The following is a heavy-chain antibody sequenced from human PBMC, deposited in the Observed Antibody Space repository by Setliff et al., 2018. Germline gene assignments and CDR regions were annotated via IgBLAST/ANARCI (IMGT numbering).Heavy chain of an antibody. Sequence: PSETLSLTCTVSGGSISSSSHYWGWIRQPPGKGLEWIGSIYYTGSTYYNPSLKSRVTISVDTSKNQFSLKLSSVTAADTAVYYCARRWNFGPYGSGIHDGFDMWGQGTMVTVSS. J-gene: IGHJ3*02. CDR3: ARRWNFGPYGSGIHDGFDM. CDR2: IYYTGST. V-gene: IGHV4-39*07. CDR1: GGSISSSSHY. D-gene: IGHD3-10*01.